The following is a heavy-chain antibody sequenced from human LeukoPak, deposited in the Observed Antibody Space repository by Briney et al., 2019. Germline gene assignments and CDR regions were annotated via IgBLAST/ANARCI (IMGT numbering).Heavy chain of an antibody. Sequence: PGGSLRLSCAASGFTFSSYEMNWVRQAPGKGLEWVSYVISSGSTIYYADSVKGRFTISRGNAKNSLYLQMNSLRAEDTAVYYCARDLSLGSSWTLYCYYGMDVWGQGTTVTVSS. CDR1: GFTFSSYE. D-gene: IGHD6-13*01. J-gene: IGHJ6*02. V-gene: IGHV3-48*03. CDR3: ARDLSLGSSWTLYCYYGMDV. CDR2: VISSGSTI.